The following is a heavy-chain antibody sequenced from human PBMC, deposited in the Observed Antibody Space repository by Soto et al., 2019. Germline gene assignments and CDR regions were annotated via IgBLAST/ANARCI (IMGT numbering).Heavy chain of an antibody. CDR1: GGSISSYY. CDR3: AREIFTWGGSYYFDY. CDR2: IYYSGST. V-gene: IGHV4-59*01. Sequence: SETLSVTCTVSGGSISSYYWSWIRQPPGKGLEWIGYIYYSGSTNYNPSLKSRVTISVETSKNQFSLKLSSVTAADTAVYYCAREIFTWGGSYYFDYWGQGTLVTVSS. J-gene: IGHJ4*02. D-gene: IGHD1-26*01.